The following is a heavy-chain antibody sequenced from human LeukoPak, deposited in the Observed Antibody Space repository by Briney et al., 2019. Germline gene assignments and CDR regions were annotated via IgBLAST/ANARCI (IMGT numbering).Heavy chain of an antibody. Sequence: SVKVSCKASGGTFSSYAISWVRQAPGQGLEWMGGIIPIFGTANYAQKFQGRVTITADESTSTAYMELSSLRSEDTAVYYCAMPAGAGQLYYYYMDVWGKGTTVSVSS. CDR3: AMPAGAGQLYYYYMDV. D-gene: IGHD4/OR15-4a*01. V-gene: IGHV1-69*13. CDR2: IIPIFGTA. CDR1: GGTFSSYA. J-gene: IGHJ6*03.